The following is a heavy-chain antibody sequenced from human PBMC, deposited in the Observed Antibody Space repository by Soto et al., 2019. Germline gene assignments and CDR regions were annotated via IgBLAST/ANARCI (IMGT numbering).Heavy chain of an antibody. CDR3: AGELSNSPEYFDF. D-gene: IGHD6-6*01. CDR1: GGSISSDYYY. V-gene: IGHV4-30-4*01. CDR2: IYYSGRT. J-gene: IGHJ4*02. Sequence: TLSLTCTVSGGSISSDYYYWSWIRQPPGKGLEWIGYIYYSGRTAYNPSLKSRIIISLDTSKSQFSLSLNSLNAADTAVYYCAGELSNSPEYFDFWGLGTLVTVS.